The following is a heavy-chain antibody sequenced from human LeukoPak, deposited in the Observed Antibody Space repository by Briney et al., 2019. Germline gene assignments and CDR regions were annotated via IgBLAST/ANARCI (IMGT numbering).Heavy chain of an antibody. V-gene: IGHV3-48*03. Sequence: GGSLRLSCAASGFTFGTYEMNWVRQAPGEGLEWISYISGSGSSVKYADSVKGRFTISRDNAKNSLYLQMDSLRAEDTAIYYCTTDHVGATVEFDSWGQGTLVTVSS. CDR3: TTDHVGATVEFDS. J-gene: IGHJ4*02. CDR2: ISGSGSSV. D-gene: IGHD1-26*01. CDR1: GFTFGTYE.